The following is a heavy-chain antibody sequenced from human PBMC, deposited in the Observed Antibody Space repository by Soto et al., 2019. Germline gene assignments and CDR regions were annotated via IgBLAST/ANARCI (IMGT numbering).Heavy chain of an antibody. Sequence: EVQLVESGGGLVQPGGSLRLSCAASGFTFSSYEMNWVRQAPGKGLEWVSYISSSGSTIYYADSVKGRFTISRDNAKNSLDRQMNSLRAEDTAVDYCARGAGYSSSPDAFDIWGQGTMVTVSS. J-gene: IGHJ3*02. CDR3: ARGAGYSSSPDAFDI. CDR1: GFTFSSYE. V-gene: IGHV3-48*03. D-gene: IGHD6-13*01. CDR2: ISSSGSTI.